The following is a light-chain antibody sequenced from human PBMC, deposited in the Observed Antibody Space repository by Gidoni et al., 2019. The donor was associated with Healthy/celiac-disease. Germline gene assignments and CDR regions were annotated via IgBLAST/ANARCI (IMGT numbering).Light chain of an antibody. CDR1: QGISNY. V-gene: IGKV1-16*02. Sequence: DIQLIHSPSSLSASVGDRVTITRLASQGISNYVAWFQQKPEKAPKSLIYASSSLQSGVPPKFSGSGSGTDFTLTISRLQPEDFATYCCQQYNSYPWTFGQGTKVEIK. CDR2: ASS. J-gene: IGKJ1*01. CDR3: QQYNSYPWT.